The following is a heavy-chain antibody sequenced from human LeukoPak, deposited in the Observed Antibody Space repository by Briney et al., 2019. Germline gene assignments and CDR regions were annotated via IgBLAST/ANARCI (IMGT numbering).Heavy chain of an antibody. Sequence: PGGSLRLSCAASGFTFSSYGMHWVRQAPGKGLEWVAFIRYDGSNKYYADSVKGRYTISRDNSKNTLYLQMNSLRAEDTAVYYCAKDHVDIVATIGASPLSPYGDYSFFDYWGQGTLVTVSS. J-gene: IGHJ4*02. D-gene: IGHD5-12*01. CDR3: AKDHVDIVATIGASPLSPYGDYSFFDY. CDR2: IRYDGSNK. V-gene: IGHV3-30*02. CDR1: GFTFSSYG.